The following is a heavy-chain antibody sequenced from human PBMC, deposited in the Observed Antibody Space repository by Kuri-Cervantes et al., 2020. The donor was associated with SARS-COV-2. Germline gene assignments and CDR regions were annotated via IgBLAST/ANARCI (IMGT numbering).Heavy chain of an antibody. CDR1: GFTFSSYA. J-gene: IGHJ3*02. CDR2: ISGSGGST. V-gene: IGHV3-23*01. D-gene: IGHD2-15*01. CDR3: ASQSSFDGFDI. Sequence: GESLKISCAASGFTFSSYAMSWVRQAPGKGLEWVSAISGSGGSTYYADSVKGRFTISRDNSKNTLYLQMDSLRAEDTAVYYCASQSSFDGFDIWGKGTMVTVSS.